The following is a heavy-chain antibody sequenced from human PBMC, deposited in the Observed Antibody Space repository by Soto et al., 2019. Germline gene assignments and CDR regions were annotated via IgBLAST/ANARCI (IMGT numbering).Heavy chain of an antibody. CDR1: GFIFKMYW. J-gene: IGHJ4*02. V-gene: IGHV3-74*01. Sequence: VGSLRLSGAASGFIFKMYWMHWVRQSPGKGLVWISRIYNDGTYSDYADSVRGRLTISRDNVNDTLYLQMNNLRAEDSGLYYCTRGPRPISTGTGAYWGQGTQVTVSS. D-gene: IGHD3-10*01. CDR2: IYNDGTYS. CDR3: TRGPRPISTGTGAY.